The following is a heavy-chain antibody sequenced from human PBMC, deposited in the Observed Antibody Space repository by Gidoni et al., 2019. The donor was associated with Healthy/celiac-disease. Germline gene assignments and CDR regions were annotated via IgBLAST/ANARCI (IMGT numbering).Heavy chain of an antibody. Sequence: QVQLQQWGAGLLKPSETLSLTCAVYGGSFSGYYWSWIRQPPGKGLEWIGEINHSGSTNYNPSLKSRVTISVDTSKNQFSLKLSSVTAADTAVYYCARGPVVTPKYFDYWGQGNLVTVSS. J-gene: IGHJ4*02. CDR3: ARGPVVTPKYFDY. D-gene: IGHD2-21*02. CDR1: GGSFSGYY. CDR2: INHSGST. V-gene: IGHV4-34*01.